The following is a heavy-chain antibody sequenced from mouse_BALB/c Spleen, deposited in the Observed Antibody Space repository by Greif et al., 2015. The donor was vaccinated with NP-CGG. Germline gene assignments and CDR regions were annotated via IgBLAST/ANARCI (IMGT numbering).Heavy chain of an antibody. Sequence: VKLVESGAELVRPGASVTLSCKASGYTFTDYEMHWVKQTPVHGLEWIGAIDPETGGTAYNQKFKGKATLIADKSSSTAYMELRSLTSEDSAVYYCTTNWDEVYYAMDYWGQGTSVTVSS. V-gene: IGHV1-15*01. CDR3: TTNWDEVYYAMDY. CDR1: GYTFTDYE. D-gene: IGHD4-1*01. J-gene: IGHJ4*01. CDR2: IDPETGGT.